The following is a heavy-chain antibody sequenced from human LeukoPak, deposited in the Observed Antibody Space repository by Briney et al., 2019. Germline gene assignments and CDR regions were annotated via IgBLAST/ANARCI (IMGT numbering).Heavy chain of an antibody. CDR2: ISGGGGST. J-gene: IGHJ4*02. V-gene: IGHV3-23*01. Sequence: GGSLRLSCAASGFTVSSNYMRWGRQAPGRGVEWVSGISGGGGSTYYAYSVKALFTISRDNSKNTLYLQMNSLRAEDTAVYYCAKAGGLQRWFHFDYWGQGTLVTVSS. CDR1: GFTVSSNY. CDR3: AKAGGLQRWFHFDY. D-gene: IGHD5-18*01.